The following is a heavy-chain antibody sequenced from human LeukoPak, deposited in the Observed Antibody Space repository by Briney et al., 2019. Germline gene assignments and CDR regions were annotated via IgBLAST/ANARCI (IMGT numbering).Heavy chain of an antibody. D-gene: IGHD4/OR15-4a*01. CDR3: ATFEGAT. Sequence: SEALSLTCTVSGGSISSGSHFWAWTRQTPGKGLEWIGAIDTSGRPSYSPSLRSRVTISRDTSKNEFSLKMSSVTAADTAVYHCATFEGATWGQGTLVTVSS. J-gene: IGHJ5*02. CDR2: IDTSGRP. CDR1: GGSISSGSHF. V-gene: IGHV4-39*01.